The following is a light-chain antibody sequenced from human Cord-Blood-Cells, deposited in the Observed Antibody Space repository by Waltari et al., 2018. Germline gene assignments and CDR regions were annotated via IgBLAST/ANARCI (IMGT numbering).Light chain of an antibody. CDR1: SSNIGSNY. CDR2: RNN. J-gene: IGLJ2*01. CDR3: AAWDDSLSGVV. V-gene: IGLV1-47*01. Sequence: QSVLTQPPSASGTPGQRVTISCSGRSSNIGSNYVYWYQQLPGTAPKLLIYRNNQRPSGVPDLFSGSKSGTSASLAISGLRSEDEADYYCAAWDDSLSGVVFGGGTKLTVL.